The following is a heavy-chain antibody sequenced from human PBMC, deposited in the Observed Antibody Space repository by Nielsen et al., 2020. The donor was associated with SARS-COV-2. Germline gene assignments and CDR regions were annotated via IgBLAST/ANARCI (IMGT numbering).Heavy chain of an antibody. CDR2: IWYDGSNK. Sequence: WIRQPPGKGLEWVAVIWYDGSNKYYADSVKGRFTISRDNSKNTLYLQMNSLRAEDTAVYYCARDGTMVRGPRPRYYYYYYGMDVWGQGTTVTVSS. D-gene: IGHD3-10*01. CDR3: ARDGTMVRGPRPRYYYYYYGMDV. J-gene: IGHJ6*02. V-gene: IGHV3-33*01.